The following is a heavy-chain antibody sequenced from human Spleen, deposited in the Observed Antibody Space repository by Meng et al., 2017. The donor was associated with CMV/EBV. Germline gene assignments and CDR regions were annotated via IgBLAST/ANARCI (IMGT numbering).Heavy chain of an antibody. D-gene: IGHD1-20*01. V-gene: IGHV3-7*03. CDR1: GFTFSAYW. J-gene: IGHJ5*02. Sequence: GESLKISCAASGFTFSAYWMSWVRQAPGKGLEWVANIKQDGGEKYYVDSVKGRFTISRDNSKNTLYLQMNSLRAEDTAVYYCAKMSLITGGGLDPWGQGTLVTVSS. CDR3: AKMSLITGGGLDP. CDR2: IKQDGGEK.